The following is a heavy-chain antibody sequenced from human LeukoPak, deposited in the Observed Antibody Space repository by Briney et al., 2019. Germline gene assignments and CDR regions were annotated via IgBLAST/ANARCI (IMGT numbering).Heavy chain of an antibody. J-gene: IGHJ6*03. CDR3: ARGLRYFDWSLGHYYYYMDV. CDR2: IYSGGST. Sequence: GGSLRLSCAASGFTVSSNYMSWVRQAPGKGLEWVSVIYSGGSTYYADSVKGRFTISRDNSKNTLYLQMNSLRAEDTAVYYCARGLRYFDWSLGHYYYYMDVWGKGTTVTISS. CDR1: GFTVSSNY. D-gene: IGHD3-9*01. V-gene: IGHV3-53*01.